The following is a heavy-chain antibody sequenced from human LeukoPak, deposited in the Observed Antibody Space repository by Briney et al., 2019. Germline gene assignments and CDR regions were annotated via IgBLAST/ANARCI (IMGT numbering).Heavy chain of an antibody. D-gene: IGHD6-6*01. J-gene: IGHJ4*02. CDR1: GGSISSSSYY. Sequence: SETLSLTCTVSGGSISSSSYYWGWIRQPPGKGLEWLGRIYYSGSTYYNPSLKSRVTISVDTSKNQFSLKLSSVTAADTAVYYCARHQPSRQLVQDPFDYWGQGTLVTVSS. CDR3: ARHQPSRQLVQDPFDY. CDR2: IYYSGST. V-gene: IGHV4-39*01.